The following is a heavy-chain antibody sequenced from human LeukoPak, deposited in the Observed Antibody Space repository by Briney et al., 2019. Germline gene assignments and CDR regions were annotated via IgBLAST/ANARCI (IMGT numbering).Heavy chain of an antibody. Sequence: SETLSLTCAVYGGSFSGYYWSWIRQPPGKGLEWIGEINHSGSTNYNPSLKSRVTISVDTSKNQFSLKLSSETAADTAVYYCARGSGGTAMPYYFDYWGQGTLVTVSS. CDR2: INHSGST. J-gene: IGHJ4*02. CDR3: ARGSGGTAMPYYFDY. D-gene: IGHD5-18*01. CDR1: GGSFSGYY. V-gene: IGHV4-34*01.